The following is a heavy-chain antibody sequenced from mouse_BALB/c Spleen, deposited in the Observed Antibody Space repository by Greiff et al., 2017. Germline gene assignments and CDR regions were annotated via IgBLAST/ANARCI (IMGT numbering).Heavy chain of an antibody. CDR2: ISTYYGDA. J-gene: IGHJ4*01. CDR3: ARGGSYDAMDY. Sequence: VKLMESGAELVRPGVSVKISCKGSGYTFTDYAMHWVKQSHAKSLEWIGVISTYYGDASYNQKFKGKATMTVDKSSSTAYMELARLTSEDSAIYYCARGGSYDAMDYWGQGTSVTVSS. V-gene: IGHV1S137*01. CDR1: GYTFTDYA. D-gene: IGHD1-1*02.